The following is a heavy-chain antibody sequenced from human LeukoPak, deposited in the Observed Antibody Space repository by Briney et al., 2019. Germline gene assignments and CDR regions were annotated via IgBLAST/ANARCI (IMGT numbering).Heavy chain of an antibody. Sequence: VASVKVSCKASGYTFTGYYMHWVRQAPGQGLEWMGWINPNSGGTNYAQKFQGRVTMTRDTSISTAYMELSRLRSDDTAVYYCARDGPYGSGSYDYFDYWGQGTLVTVSS. CDR2: INPNSGGT. CDR3: ARDGPYGSGSYDYFDY. D-gene: IGHD3-10*01. CDR1: GYTFTGYY. J-gene: IGHJ4*02. V-gene: IGHV1-2*02.